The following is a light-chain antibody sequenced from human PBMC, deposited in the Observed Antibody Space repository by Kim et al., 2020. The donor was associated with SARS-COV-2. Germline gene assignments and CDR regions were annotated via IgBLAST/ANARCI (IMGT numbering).Light chain of an antibody. CDR3: QAWDSSTVV. V-gene: IGLV3-1*01. CDR1: KLGDKY. CDR2: QDS. Sequence: SYELTQPPSVSVSPGQTASITCSGDKLGDKYACWYQQKPGHSPVLVIYQDSKRPSRIPERFSGSNSGNTATLTISGTQAMDETDYYCQAWDSSTVVFGGG. J-gene: IGLJ2*01.